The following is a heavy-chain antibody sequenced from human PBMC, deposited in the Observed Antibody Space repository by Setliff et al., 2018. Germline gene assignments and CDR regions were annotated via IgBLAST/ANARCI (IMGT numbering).Heavy chain of an antibody. V-gene: IGHV4-34*01. J-gene: IGHJ4*02. CDR2: ISHNGRV. Sequence: PSETLSLTCDIKGGAVSGFYWSWIRQTPGKDLEWIGEISHNGRVSSSPSLKSRVTISVDRAKNHFSLKLTSVTAADTAMYYCARSRYYDSSGNNYGLDYWGQGTLVT. CDR3: ARSRYYDSSGNNYGLDY. CDR1: GGAVSGFY. D-gene: IGHD3-22*01.